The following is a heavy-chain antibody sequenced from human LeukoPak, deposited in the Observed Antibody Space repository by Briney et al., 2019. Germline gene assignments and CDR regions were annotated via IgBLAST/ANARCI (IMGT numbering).Heavy chain of an antibody. CDR2: IYYSGSI. Sequence: SETLSLTCTVSGGSISSSSYSWGWIRQPPGKGLEWIGSIYYSGSIYYNPSLKSRVTISVDTSKNQFSLKLSSVTAADTAVYYCARHGMGGLWFGELLPFDYWGQGTLVTVSS. CDR3: ARHGMGGLWFGELLPFDY. J-gene: IGHJ4*02. CDR1: GGSISSSSYS. V-gene: IGHV4-39*01. D-gene: IGHD3-10*01.